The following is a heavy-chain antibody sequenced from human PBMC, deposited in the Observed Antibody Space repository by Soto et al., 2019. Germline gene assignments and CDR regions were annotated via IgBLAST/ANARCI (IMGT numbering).Heavy chain of an antibody. V-gene: IGHV3-23*01. Sequence: EEQLLESGGGLVQPGGSLRLSCAASGFTFSSYAMSWVRQAPGKGLEWVSAISGSGGSTYYADSVKGRFTISRDNSKNTLYLQMNSLRAEDTAVYYCAKSGPYTLYSSGSRFDPWGQGTLVTVSS. CDR2: ISGSGGST. D-gene: IGHD6-19*01. CDR3: AKSGPYTLYSSGSRFDP. J-gene: IGHJ5*02. CDR1: GFTFSSYA.